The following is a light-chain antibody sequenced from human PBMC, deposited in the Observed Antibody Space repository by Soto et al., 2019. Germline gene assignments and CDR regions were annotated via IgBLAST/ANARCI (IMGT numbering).Light chain of an antibody. V-gene: IGKV1-5*03. CDR1: QSISSW. CDR2: KAS. J-gene: IGKJ4*01. Sequence: DIQMTQSPSTLSASVGDRVTITCRASQSISSWLAWYQQKPGKVPKLLIYKASSLESGVPSRFSGSGSGTDFTLTISSLQPDDFATYYCQQYNSSPLTFCGGTKVEI. CDR3: QQYNSSPLT.